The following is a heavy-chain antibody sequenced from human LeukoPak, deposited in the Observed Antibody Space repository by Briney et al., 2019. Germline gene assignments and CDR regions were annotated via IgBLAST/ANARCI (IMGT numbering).Heavy chain of an antibody. Sequence: SVKVSCKASGGTFSSYAISWVRQAPGQGLEWMGGIIPILGTANYAQKFQGRVTITADKSTSTAYMELSSLRSEDTAVYYCARDFGSRDTDYWGQGTLVTVSS. CDR1: GGTFSSYA. V-gene: IGHV1-69*10. J-gene: IGHJ4*02. D-gene: IGHD6-13*01. CDR3: ARDFGSRDTDY. CDR2: IIPILGTA.